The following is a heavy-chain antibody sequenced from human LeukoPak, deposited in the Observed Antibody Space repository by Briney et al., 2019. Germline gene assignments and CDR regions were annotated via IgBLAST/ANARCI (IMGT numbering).Heavy chain of an antibody. V-gene: IGHV3-33*06. J-gene: IGHJ4*02. CDR3: AKDAQRGFDYSNSLEN. CDR2: IWNDGSNQ. CDR1: TFTFSHYG. D-gene: IGHD4-11*01. Sequence: PGGSLRLSCAASTFTFSHYGMHWVRQAPGKGLEWVAVIWNDGSNQYYADSVKGRFTVSRDNSQDTLYLQMNSLRPEDTAAYYCAKDAQRGFDYSNSLENWGQGILVTVSS.